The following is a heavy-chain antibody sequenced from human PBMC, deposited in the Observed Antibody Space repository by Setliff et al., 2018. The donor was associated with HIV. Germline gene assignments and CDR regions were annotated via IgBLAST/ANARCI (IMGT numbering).Heavy chain of an antibody. V-gene: IGHV4-34*01. CDR2: INHSGST. D-gene: IGHD3-22*01. Sequence: SETLSLTCAVYGGSFSGYHWNWIRQAPGKGLEWIGEINHSGSTNYNPSLKSRVTMSVDTSKNQLSLKLRSVTAADTAVYYCARARITMTGGRLEPYAFDRWGQGTKVTVSS. CDR3: ARARITMTGGRLEPYAFDR. CDR1: GGSFSGYH. J-gene: IGHJ3*01.